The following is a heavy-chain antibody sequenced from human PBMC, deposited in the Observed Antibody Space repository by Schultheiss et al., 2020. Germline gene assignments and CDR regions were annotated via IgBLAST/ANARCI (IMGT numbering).Heavy chain of an antibody. Sequence: GGSLRLSCAASGFTFTNYGMHWVRQAPGKGLDWVAVVWYDGSNKYYADSVKGRFTISRDNSKNTLYLQMNSLRAEDTAVYYCARVPTYYDFWSGENDAFDIWGQGTMVTVSS. CDR1: GFTFTNYG. D-gene: IGHD3-3*01. CDR3: ARVPTYYDFWSGENDAFDI. V-gene: IGHV3-33*01. CDR2: VWYDGSNK. J-gene: IGHJ3*02.